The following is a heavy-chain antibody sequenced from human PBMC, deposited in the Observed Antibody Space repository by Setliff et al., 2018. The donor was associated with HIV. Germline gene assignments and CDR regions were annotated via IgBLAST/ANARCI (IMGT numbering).Heavy chain of an antibody. D-gene: IGHD3-22*01. CDR1: GFTFDEYA. CDR3: AGSRGYFVKAD. V-gene: IGHV3-9*01. Sequence: GGSLRLSCAASGFTFDEYAMHWVRQAPGKGLEWVSGITSNSGRIGYADSIKGRFTISRDNAKDSLYLQMNSLGGEDTAVYYCAGSRGYFVKADWGQGTLVTVSS. J-gene: IGHJ4*02. CDR2: ITSNSGRI.